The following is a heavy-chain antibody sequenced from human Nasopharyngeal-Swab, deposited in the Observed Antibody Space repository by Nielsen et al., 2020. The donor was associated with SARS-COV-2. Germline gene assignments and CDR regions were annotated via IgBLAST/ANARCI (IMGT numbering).Heavy chain of an antibody. V-gene: IGHV3-74*01. CDR3: TRDIGGKYGY. CDR1: GYTFSSYW. J-gene: IGHJ4*02. D-gene: IGHD4-23*01. Sequence: GGSLRLSCAASGYTFSSYWMHWVRQAPGKGLVWVSRINIDGSVTDYADSVKGRFTISRDNARNTLYLQMNSPRGDDTAVYYCTRDIGGKYGYWGQGNLVTVSS. CDR2: INIDGSVT.